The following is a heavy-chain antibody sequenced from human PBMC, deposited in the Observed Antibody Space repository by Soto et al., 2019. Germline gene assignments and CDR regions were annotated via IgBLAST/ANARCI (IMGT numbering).Heavy chain of an antibody. V-gene: IGHV1-69*01. J-gene: IGHJ5*02. D-gene: IGHD2-2*01. CDR1: VGTFSSDA. CDR2: IIPIFGTA. CDR3: ARERGGYCSSTSCPFCS. Sequence: QVQLGQSGAEVKKPGSSVKVSCKASVGTFSSDAISWVRQAPGQGLEWMGGIIPIFGTANYAQKFQGSVTINEDESTSTAYMELSSLRSEDTAVYYCARERGGYCSSTSCPFCSWGQGALVTVSA.